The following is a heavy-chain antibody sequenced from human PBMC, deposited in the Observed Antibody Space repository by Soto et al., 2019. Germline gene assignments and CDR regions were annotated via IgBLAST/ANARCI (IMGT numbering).Heavy chain of an antibody. CDR3: ARGRGSGYYRPYRWFDP. CDR2: ISHSGST. CDR1: GGSFSGYY. V-gene: IGHV4-34*01. D-gene: IGHD3-3*01. J-gene: IGHJ5*02. Sequence: SETLSLTCAVYGGSFSGYYWSWIRQPPGKGLEWIGEISHSGSTNYNPSLKGRVTISVDTSKNQFSLKLSSVTAADTAVYYWARGRGSGYYRPYRWFDPWGQGTLVTVSS.